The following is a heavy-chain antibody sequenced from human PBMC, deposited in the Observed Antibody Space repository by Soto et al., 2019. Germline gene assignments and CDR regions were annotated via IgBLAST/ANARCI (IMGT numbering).Heavy chain of an antibody. J-gene: IGHJ3*01. V-gene: IGHV4-39*07. Sequence: SETLSLTCTVSGDSISGDTYFWGWIRQPPGKGLEWIGEINYSGSTKFNPSLKSRVTLSIDTSKDQFSLRLSSVTAADTAVYYCARDSGGLRLGESSLYGEKDSFDVWDQGTLVTVSS. D-gene: IGHD3-16*02. CDR3: ARDSGGLRLGESSLYGEKDSFDV. CDR2: INYSGST. CDR1: GDSISGDTYF.